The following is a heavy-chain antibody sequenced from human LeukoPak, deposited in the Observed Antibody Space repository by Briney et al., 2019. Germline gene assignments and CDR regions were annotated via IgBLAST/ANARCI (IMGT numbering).Heavy chain of an antibody. V-gene: IGHV4-30-4*08. Sequence: SQTLSLTCTVSGGSISSGDYYWSWIRQHPGMGLEWIGYIDYSGITYYNPSLKSRVTISVDTSKNQFSLKLSSVTAADTAVYYWARIGYCSSTSCYTVDYYYMDVWGKGSTVTVSS. CDR1: GGSISSGDYY. CDR3: ARIGYCSSTSCYTVDYYYMDV. J-gene: IGHJ6*03. D-gene: IGHD2-2*02. CDR2: IDYSGIT.